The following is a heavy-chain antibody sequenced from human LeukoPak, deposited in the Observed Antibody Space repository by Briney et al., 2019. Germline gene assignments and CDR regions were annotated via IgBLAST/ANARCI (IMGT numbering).Heavy chain of an antibody. V-gene: IGHV3-23*01. CDR3: AKNFDGWGEYHLDY. Sequence: GGSLRLSCAASGFTFSSYGMSWVRQAPGKGLEWVSAISGSGGSTYYADPVKGRFTISRDNSKNTLYLQMNSLRAEDTAVYYCAKNFDGWGEYHLDYWGQGTLVTVSS. J-gene: IGHJ4*02. CDR1: GFTFSSYG. D-gene: IGHD3-16*01. CDR2: ISGSGGST.